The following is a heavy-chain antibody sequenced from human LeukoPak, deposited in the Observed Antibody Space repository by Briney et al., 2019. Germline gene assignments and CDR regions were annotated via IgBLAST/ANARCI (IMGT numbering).Heavy chain of an antibody. Sequence: KTSETLSLTCTVSGGSISSSNYYWGWIRQPPGKGLEWIGSIYYSGTTYYSSSLKSRVIISVDTSKNQFSLKLSSVTAIDTAVYYCARHEAQDFDYWGQGTLVTVSS. J-gene: IGHJ4*02. CDR2: IYYSGTT. V-gene: IGHV4-39*01. CDR1: GGSISSSNYY. CDR3: ARHEAQDFDY.